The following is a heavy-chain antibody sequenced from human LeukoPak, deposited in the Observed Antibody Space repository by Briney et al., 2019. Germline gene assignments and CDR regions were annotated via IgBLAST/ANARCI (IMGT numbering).Heavy chain of an antibody. J-gene: IGHJ5*02. CDR1: GFTFSSYA. D-gene: IGHD3-22*01. Sequence: GGSLRLSCAASGFTFSSYAMSWVRQAPGKGLEWVSVISGSGGSTYYADSVKGRSTIFRDNSKNTQYLQMNSLRAEDTAVYYCAKDLSIHYDSRGFDPWGQGTLVTVSS. V-gene: IGHV3-23*01. CDR2: ISGSGGST. CDR3: AKDLSIHYDSRGFDP.